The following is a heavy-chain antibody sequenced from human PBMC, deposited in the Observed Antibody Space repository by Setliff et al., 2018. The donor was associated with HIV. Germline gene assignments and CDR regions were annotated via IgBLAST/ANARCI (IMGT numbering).Heavy chain of an antibody. CDR2: INPNSGVT. CDR1: GYTFTGFY. J-gene: IGHJ6*03. D-gene: IGHD1-26*01. CDR3: ARDKEPWEGYYKYYSMDV. V-gene: IGHV1-2*06. Sequence: ASVKVSCKASGYTFTGFYIHWVRQAPGQGLEWMGRINPNSGVTNSAQKFQGRVTMTRDTSISTAYLELSRLTSDDTAVYYCARDKEPWEGYYKYYSMDVWGKGTKVTVSS.